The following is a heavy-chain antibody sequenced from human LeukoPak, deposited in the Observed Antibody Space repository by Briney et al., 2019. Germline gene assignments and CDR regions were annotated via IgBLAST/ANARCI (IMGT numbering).Heavy chain of an antibody. Sequence: GGSLRLSCAASGFTFSSYSMNWVRQAPGKGLEWVSHINTFGTTATYADSVKGRFTISRDNANNTLYLQMNSLRVEDTAVYYCVRDNAYKFDYWGQGTLVTVSS. CDR3: VRDNAYKFDY. J-gene: IGHJ4*02. CDR1: GFTFSSYS. D-gene: IGHD5-24*01. CDR2: INTFGTTA. V-gene: IGHV3-74*01.